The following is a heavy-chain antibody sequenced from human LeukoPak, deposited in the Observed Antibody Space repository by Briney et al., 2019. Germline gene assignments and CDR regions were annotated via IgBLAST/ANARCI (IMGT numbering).Heavy chain of an antibody. D-gene: IGHD2-2*01. CDR1: GFTFSNYD. Sequence: PGGSLRLSCAASGFTFSNYDIHWVRQAPGKGLEWVAVISYDGSNKYYAGSVKGRFTISRDNSKNTLYLQMNSLRAEDTAVYYCARGRKYCSSTSSCYAGDFDYWGQGTLVTVSS. V-gene: IGHV3-30*03. J-gene: IGHJ4*02. CDR3: ARGRKYCSSTSSCYAGDFDY. CDR2: ISYDGSNK.